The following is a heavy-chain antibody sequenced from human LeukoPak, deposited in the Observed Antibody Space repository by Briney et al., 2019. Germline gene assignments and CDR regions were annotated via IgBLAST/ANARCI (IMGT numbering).Heavy chain of an antibody. CDR3: ARGRDYDSSNTDY. CDR1: GGSISSGGYS. CDR2: IYHSGST. D-gene: IGHD3-22*01. Sequence: PSETLSLTCAVSGGSISSGGYSWSWIRQPPGKGLEWVGYIYHSGSTYYNPSLKSRVTISVDRSKNQFSLKLSSVTAAGTAVYYCARGRDYDSSNTDYWGQGTLVTVSS. J-gene: IGHJ4*02. V-gene: IGHV4-30-2*01.